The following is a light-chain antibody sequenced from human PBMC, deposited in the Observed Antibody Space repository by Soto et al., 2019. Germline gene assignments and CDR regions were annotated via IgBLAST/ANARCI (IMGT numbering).Light chain of an antibody. CDR1: QSIDSK. CDR3: QQYKSWRT. V-gene: IGKV3-15*01. Sequence: IVMTQCPATLSVSPGERATLSCRAGQSIDSKLAWYQQRPGQAPRLLIYAASTRATGIPARFSGSGSGTEFTLTISGLQSEDFGVYYCQQYKSWRTFGQGTNVEIK. J-gene: IGKJ1*01. CDR2: AAS.